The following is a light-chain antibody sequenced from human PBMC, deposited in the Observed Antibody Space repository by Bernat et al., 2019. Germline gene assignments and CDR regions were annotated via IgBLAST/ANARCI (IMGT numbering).Light chain of an antibody. CDR3: VLYMGSGISV. CDR2: STN. Sequence: QTVVTQEPSFSVSPGGTVTLTFGLSSGSVSTSYYPSWHQQTPGQAPRTLIYSTNTRSSGVPDRFSGSILGNKAALTSTGAQADDESDYYCVLYMGSGISVFGGGTKLTVL. J-gene: IGLJ2*01. CDR1: SGSVSTSYY. V-gene: IGLV8-61*01.